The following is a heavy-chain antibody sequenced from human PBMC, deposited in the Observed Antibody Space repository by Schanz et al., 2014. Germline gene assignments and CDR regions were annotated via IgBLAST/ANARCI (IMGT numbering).Heavy chain of an antibody. J-gene: IGHJ5*02. CDR1: GFTFSASA. CDR3: ASYDNSGPYYLNH. V-gene: IGHV3-73*01. Sequence: EVHLVDSGGTLVQPGGSLRLSCVGSGFTFSASAIHWVRQASGKGLEWVGRVRTKDNHYATSYGASVNGRFTISRDDSKNTAYLQMNSLRTGDTAMYYCASYDNSGPYYLNHWGRGTLVTVSS. CDR2: VRTKDNHYAT. D-gene: IGHD4-4*01.